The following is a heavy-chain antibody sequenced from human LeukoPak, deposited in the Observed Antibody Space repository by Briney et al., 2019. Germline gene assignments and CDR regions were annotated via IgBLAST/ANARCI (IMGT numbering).Heavy chain of an antibody. V-gene: IGHV1-2*02. Sequence: ASVKVSCKASGYTFTGYYMHWVRQAPGQGLEWMGWINPNSGGTNYAQKFQGRVTMTRDTSISTAYMELSRLRSDDTAVYYCARATTYRIYGMDVWGQGTTVTVSS. J-gene: IGHJ6*02. CDR3: ARATTYRIYGMDV. CDR1: GYTFTGYY. D-gene: IGHD2/OR15-2a*01. CDR2: INPNSGGT.